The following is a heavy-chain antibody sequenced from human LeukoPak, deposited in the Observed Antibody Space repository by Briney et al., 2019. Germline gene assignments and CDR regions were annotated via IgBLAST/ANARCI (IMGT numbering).Heavy chain of an antibody. J-gene: IGHJ4*02. CDR1: GYTFTGYY. CDR2: INPKNGGT. Sequence: ASVKVSCKASGYTFTGYYLHWVRQAPGQGLEWMGWINPKNGGTNSSQKFQDRVTMTRDTSISTAYMELSSVRSDDSAVYYCARENEGIAAAGMDYWGQGTLVTVSS. D-gene: IGHD6-13*01. CDR3: ARENEGIAAAGMDY. V-gene: IGHV1-2*02.